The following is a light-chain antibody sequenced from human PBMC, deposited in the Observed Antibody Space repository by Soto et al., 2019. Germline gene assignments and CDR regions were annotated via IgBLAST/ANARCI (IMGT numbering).Light chain of an antibody. V-gene: IGLV2-14*03. CDR1: SSDVGAYDY. Sequence: QSVMTQPASVSGSPGQSSAISCTGTSSDVGAYDYVSWYQQHPDKAPKLMIYEVSNRPSGVSDRFSGSKSVNTATLTISGLQAEDEADYYCASYTTTSTRVFGTGT. CDR3: ASYTTTSTRV. CDR2: EVS. J-gene: IGLJ1*01.